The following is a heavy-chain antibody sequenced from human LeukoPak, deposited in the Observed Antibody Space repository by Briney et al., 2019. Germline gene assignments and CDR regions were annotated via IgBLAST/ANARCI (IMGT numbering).Heavy chain of an antibody. J-gene: IGHJ4*02. Sequence: ASETLSLTCAVCGGYFCGYYWSWIRQPPGKGLEWIGEINHSGSTNYNPSLKSRVTISVDTSKNQFSLKLSSVTAADTAVYYCVRGAGHRWWGQGTLVTVSS. D-gene: IGHD6-19*01. CDR3: VRGAGHRW. CDR2: INHSGST. CDR1: GGYFCGYY. V-gene: IGHV4-34*01.